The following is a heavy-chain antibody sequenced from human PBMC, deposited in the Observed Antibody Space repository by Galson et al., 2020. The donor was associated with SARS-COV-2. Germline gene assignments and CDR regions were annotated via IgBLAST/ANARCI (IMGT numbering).Heavy chain of an antibody. Sequence: GGSLRLSCAASGFTFSSYAMSWVRQAPGKGLEWVSAISGSGDNAYYADSVKGRFTISRDNSENTLYLQMDSLRAEDTAVYYCAKDGYCSSTSCYAGGLDIWGQGAMVTVSS. V-gene: IGHV3-23*01. CDR1: GFTFSSYA. CDR3: AKDGYCSSTSCYAGGLDI. D-gene: IGHD2-2*03. CDR2: ISGSGDNA. J-gene: IGHJ3*02.